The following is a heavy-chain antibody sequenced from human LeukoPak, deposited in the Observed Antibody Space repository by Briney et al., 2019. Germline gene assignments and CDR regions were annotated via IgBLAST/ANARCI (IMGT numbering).Heavy chain of an antibody. D-gene: IGHD4-23*01. CDR1: GFTFSSHW. CDR3: AREGGNDFDY. V-gene: IGHV3-7*01. J-gene: IGHJ4*02. Sequence: GGSLRLSCGASGFTFSSHWMSWVRQAPGTGLEWLANIKHDGSRQYYVDSVKGRFTISRDNAKNLLYLQMNSLRAEDTAVYFCAREGGNDFDYWGQGTLVTVSS. CDR2: IKHDGSRQ.